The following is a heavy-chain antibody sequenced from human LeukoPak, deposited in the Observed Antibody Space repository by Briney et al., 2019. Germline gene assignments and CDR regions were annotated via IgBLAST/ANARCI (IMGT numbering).Heavy chain of an antibody. CDR1: GYTFTSYG. D-gene: IGHD2-15*01. CDR2: ISAYNGNT. CDR3: AAVGVADFDY. V-gene: IGHV1-18*01. J-gene: IGHJ4*02. Sequence: ASVKVSCKASGYTFTSYGISWVRQAPGQGLEWMGWISAYNGNTNYAQKLQGRVTITRNTSISTAYMELSSLRSEDTAVYYCAAVGVADFDYWGQGTLVTVSS.